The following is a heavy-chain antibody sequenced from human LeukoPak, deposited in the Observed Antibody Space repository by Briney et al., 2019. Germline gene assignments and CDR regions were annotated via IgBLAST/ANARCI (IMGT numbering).Heavy chain of an antibody. CDR1: GGSFSGYY. V-gene: IGHV4-34*01. Sequence: PSETLSLTCAVYGGSFSGYYWSWIRQPPGKGLEWIGEINHSGSTNYNPSLKSRVTISVDTSKNQFSLKLSSVTAADTAVYYCARRPSYGTYDAFDIWGQGTMVTVSS. CDR2: INHSGST. J-gene: IGHJ3*02. CDR3: ARRPSYGTYDAFDI. D-gene: IGHD5-18*01.